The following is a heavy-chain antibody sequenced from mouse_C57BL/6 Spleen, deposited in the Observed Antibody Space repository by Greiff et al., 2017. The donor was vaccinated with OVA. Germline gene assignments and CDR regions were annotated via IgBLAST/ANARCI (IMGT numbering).Heavy chain of an antibody. D-gene: IGHD2-4*01. V-gene: IGHV2-2*01. CDR3: ARNRGYDYDGYAMDY. J-gene: IGHJ4*01. Sequence: QVQLKESGPGLVQPSQSLSITCTVSGFSLTSYGVHWVRQSPGKGLEWLGVIWSGGSTDYNAAFISRLSISKDNSKSQVFFKMNSLQADDTAIYYCARNRGYDYDGYAMDYWGQGTSVTVSS. CDR2: IWSGGST. CDR1: GFSLTSYG.